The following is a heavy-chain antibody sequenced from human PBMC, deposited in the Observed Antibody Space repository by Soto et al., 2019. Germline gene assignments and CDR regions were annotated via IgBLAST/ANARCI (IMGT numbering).Heavy chain of an antibody. CDR2: IDPSDSYT. J-gene: IGHJ5*02. CDR3: ARHKAYCGGDCFQNWFDP. CDR1: GYSFTSYW. D-gene: IGHD2-21*02. V-gene: IGHV5-10-1*01. Sequence: EVQLVQSGAEVKKPGESLRISCNGSGYSFTSYWISWVRQMPGKGLEWMGRIDPSDSYTNYSPAFQGHVTISADKSISTAYLQWSSLKASDTAMYYCARHKAYCGGDCFQNWFDPWGQGTLVTVSS.